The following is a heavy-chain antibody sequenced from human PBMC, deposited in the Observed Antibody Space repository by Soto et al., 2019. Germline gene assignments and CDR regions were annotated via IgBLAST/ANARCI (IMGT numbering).Heavy chain of an antibody. CDR2: IYHSGSS. Sequence: QVQLQESGPGLVKPSGTLSLTCAVPSGSISSSNWWSWVRQPPGKGLEWIGEIYHSGSSNYNPSLRSRVTISVDKSKNQFSLKLSSVTAADTAVYYCASLEGNRGSGSYYKSGVDYWGQGTLVTVSS. CDR1: SGSISSSNW. D-gene: IGHD3-10*01. J-gene: IGHJ4*02. V-gene: IGHV4-4*02. CDR3: ASLEGNRGSGSYYKSGVDY.